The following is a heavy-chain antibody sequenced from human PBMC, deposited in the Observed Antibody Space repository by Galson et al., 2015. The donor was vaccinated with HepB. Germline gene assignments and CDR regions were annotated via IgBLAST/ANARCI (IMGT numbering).Heavy chain of an antibody. J-gene: IGHJ3*02. CDR2: IDPSDSYT. Sequence: QSGAEVKKPGESLRVSCKASGYSFSTYWISWVRQMPGKGLEWMGRIDPSDSYTNYSPSFRGHVTISIDKSISTAYLQWSSLKASDTAMYYCARDGDYFDTSAYFFDAFDIWGQGTMVTVSS. D-gene: IGHD3-22*01. CDR3: ARDGDYFDTSAYFFDAFDI. CDR1: GYSFSTYW. V-gene: IGHV5-10-1*01.